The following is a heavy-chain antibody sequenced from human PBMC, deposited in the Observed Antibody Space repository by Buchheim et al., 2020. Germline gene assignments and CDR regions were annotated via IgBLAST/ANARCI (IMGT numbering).Heavy chain of an antibody. CDR2: NNPNSGGT. V-gene: IGHV1-2*04. Sequence: QVQLVQSGAEVKKPGASVKVSCKASGYTFTGYYMHWVRQAPGQGLEWMGWNNPNSGGTNYAQKFQGWVTMTRDTSISTAYMELSRLRSDDTAVYYCARDRYYDSSGRPYYYGMDVWGQGTT. CDR3: ARDRYYDSSGRPYYYGMDV. CDR1: GYTFTGYY. J-gene: IGHJ6*02. D-gene: IGHD3-22*01.